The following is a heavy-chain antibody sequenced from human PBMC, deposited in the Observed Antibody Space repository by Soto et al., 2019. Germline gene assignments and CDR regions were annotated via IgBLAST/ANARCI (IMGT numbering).Heavy chain of an antibody. Sequence: QVQLXQSGAXVXKXESSVKVSCKAPGGTFSTYAISWVRQAPGQGLEWMGGIIPMFGTANYAQRFQDRVTITADESTNTVYMELSSLRSEDTAVYFCASGIQLWLRRINNGYSGWGQGTLVTVSS. D-gene: IGHD5-18*01. CDR1: GGTFSTYA. CDR3: ASGIQLWLRRINNGYSG. V-gene: IGHV1-69*12. CDR2: IIPMFGTA. J-gene: IGHJ4*02.